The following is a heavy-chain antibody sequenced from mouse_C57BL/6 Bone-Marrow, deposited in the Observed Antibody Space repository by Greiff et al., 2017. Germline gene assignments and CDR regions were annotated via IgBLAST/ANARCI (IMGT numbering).Heavy chain of an antibody. J-gene: IGHJ2*01. D-gene: IGHD2-3*01. V-gene: IGHV1-4*01. Sequence: VQLQQSGAELARPGASVKMSCKASGYTFTSYTMHWVQQRPGQGLEWIGYINPSSGYTKYNQKFKDKSTFTADKSSSTAYMQLSSLTSEDSAVYYCARWRWYYFDYWGQGTTLPVSS. CDR1: GYTFTSYT. CDR3: ARWRWYYFDY. CDR2: INPSSGYT.